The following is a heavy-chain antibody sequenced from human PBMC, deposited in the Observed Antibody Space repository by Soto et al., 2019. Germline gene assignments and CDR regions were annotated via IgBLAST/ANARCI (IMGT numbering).Heavy chain of an antibody. J-gene: IGHJ6*02. D-gene: IGHD3-3*01. CDR1: GGSISSGDYY. Sequence: SETLSLTCSVSGGSISSGDYYWSWIRQPPGKGLEWIGYIYYSGSTYYNPSLKSRVTISVDTSKNQFSLKLRSVTAADTAVYYCAREYSDVWSGYLSYYCMDDRGQGATVT. CDR2: IYYSGST. CDR3: AREYSDVWSGYLSYYCMDD. V-gene: IGHV4-30-4*02.